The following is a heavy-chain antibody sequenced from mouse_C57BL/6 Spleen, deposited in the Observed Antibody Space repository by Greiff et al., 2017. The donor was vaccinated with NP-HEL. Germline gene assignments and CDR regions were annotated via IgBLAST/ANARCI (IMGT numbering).Heavy chain of an antibody. J-gene: IGHJ1*03. CDR2: IYPGNSDT. CDR3: TVDGFIRTVGNVDV. Sequence: VQLQQSGTVLARPGASVKMSCKTSGYTFTSYWMHWVKQRPGQGLEWIGAIYPGNSDTSYNQKFKGKAKLTAVTSASTAYMELSSLTNEDSAVYYCTVDGFIRTVGNVDVWGTGTTVTVSS. V-gene: IGHV1-5*01. CDR1: GYTFTSYW. D-gene: IGHD1-1*01.